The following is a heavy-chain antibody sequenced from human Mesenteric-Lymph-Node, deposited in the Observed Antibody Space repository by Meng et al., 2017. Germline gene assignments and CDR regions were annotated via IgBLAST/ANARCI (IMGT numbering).Heavy chain of an antibody. CDR1: GFTFDDYA. J-gene: IGHJ6*02. V-gene: IGHV3-43D*04. Sequence: GGSLRLSCAASGFTFDDYAMHWVRQAPGKGLEWVSLISWDGGSTYYADSVKGRFTISRDNSKNSLYLQMNSLRAEDTALYYCAKDRKGYYYYGMDVWGQGTTVTVSS. CDR2: ISWDGGST. CDR3: AKDRKGYYYYGMDV.